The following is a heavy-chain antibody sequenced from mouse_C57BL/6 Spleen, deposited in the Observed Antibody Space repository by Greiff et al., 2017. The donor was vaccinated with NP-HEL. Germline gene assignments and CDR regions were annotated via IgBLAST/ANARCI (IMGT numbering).Heavy chain of an antibody. CDR2: INPNNGGT. CDR3: ARSYYGSSYFYWYFDV. CDR1: GYTFTDYY. V-gene: IGHV1-26*01. Sequence: EVQLQQSGPELVKPGASVKISCKASGYTFTDYYMNWVKQSHGKSLEWIGDINPNNGGTSYNQKFKGKATLTVDKSSSTAYMELRSLTSEDSAVYYCARSYYGSSYFYWYFDVWGTGTTVTVSS. J-gene: IGHJ1*03. D-gene: IGHD1-1*01.